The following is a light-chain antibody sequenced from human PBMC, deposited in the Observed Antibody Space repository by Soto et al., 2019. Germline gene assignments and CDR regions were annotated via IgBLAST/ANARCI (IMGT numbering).Light chain of an antibody. CDR2: DVS. V-gene: IGLV2-14*01. Sequence: GLTQPASVYESPGQSITISCTGTSSDVGRYNYVSWYQQHPGKAPKLIIYDVSNRPSGVSNRFSGSKSGNTASLTISGLQAEDEADYYCNSYTSSSTYVFGTGTKVTVL. CDR3: NSYTSSSTYV. CDR1: SSDVGRYNY. J-gene: IGLJ1*01.